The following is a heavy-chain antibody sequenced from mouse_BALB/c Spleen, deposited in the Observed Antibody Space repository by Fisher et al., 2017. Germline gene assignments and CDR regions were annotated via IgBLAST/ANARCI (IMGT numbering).Heavy chain of an antibody. J-gene: IGHJ4*01. V-gene: IGHV5-9-4*01. CDR3: ARGLRGYAMDY. D-gene: IGHD1-1*01. Sequence: RFTISRDNAKNTLYLQMSSLRSEDTAMYYCARGLRGYAMDYWGQGTSVTVSS.